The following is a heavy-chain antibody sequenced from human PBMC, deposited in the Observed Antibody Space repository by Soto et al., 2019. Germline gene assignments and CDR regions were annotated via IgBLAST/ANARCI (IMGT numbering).Heavy chain of an antibody. CDR2: ISSSSSYI. J-gene: IGHJ3*02. CDR1: GFTFSSYS. CDR3: ARDHGLSSYAFDI. D-gene: IGHD2-15*01. Sequence: EVQLVESGGGLVKPGGSLRLSCAASGFTFSSYSMNWVRQAPGKGLEWVSSISSSSSYIYYADSVKGRFTISRDNTKNRLYLQINRLRAEDTAVYYCARDHGLSSYAFDIWGQGTMVTVSS. V-gene: IGHV3-21*01.